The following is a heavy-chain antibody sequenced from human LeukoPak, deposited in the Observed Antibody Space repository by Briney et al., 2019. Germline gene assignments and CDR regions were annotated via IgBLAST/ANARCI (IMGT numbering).Heavy chain of an antibody. V-gene: IGHV4-39*01. J-gene: IGHJ6*03. CDR1: GGSISSSSYY. D-gene: IGHD3-10*01. CDR3: ASRANSWGFGELWSMDV. Sequence: SETLSLTCTVSGGSISSSSYYWGWIRQPPGKGLEWIGSIYYSGSTYYNPSLKSRVTISVDTSKNQFSLKLSSVTAADTAVYYCASRANSWGFGELWSMDVWGKGTTVTISS. CDR2: IYYSGST.